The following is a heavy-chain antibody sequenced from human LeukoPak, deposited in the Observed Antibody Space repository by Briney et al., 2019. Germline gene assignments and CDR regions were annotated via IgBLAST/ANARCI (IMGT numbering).Heavy chain of an antibody. CDR2: ISYSGST. J-gene: IGHJ4*02. D-gene: IGHD3-10*02. CDR3: VYGEITYYFDY. CDR1: GGSVTTHY. V-gene: IGHV4-59*02. Sequence: KPSENLSLTCTVSGGSVTTHYCTWIRQPPGKGLEWIGYISYSGSTNYNPSLKSRVTISVDTSKNQFSLNLSSVTAADTAVYYCVYGEITYYFDYWGQGTLVTVSS.